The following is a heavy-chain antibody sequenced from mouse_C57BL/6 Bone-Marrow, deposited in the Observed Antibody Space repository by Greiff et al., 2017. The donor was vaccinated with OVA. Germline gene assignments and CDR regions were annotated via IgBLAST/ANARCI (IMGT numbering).Heavy chain of an antibody. CDR3: ARKDYGSLWFAY. CDR1: GYTFTSYW. D-gene: IGHD1-1*01. Sequence: QVQLQQPGAELVMPGASVKLSCKASGYTFTSYWMHWVKQRPGQGLEWLGEIYPSDSYTNYNQKYKGKSTFTVDKSSSTAYMLLSSLTSEDSAVNYCARKDYGSLWFAYWGQGTLVTVSA. CDR2: IYPSDSYT. J-gene: IGHJ3*01. V-gene: IGHV1-69*01.